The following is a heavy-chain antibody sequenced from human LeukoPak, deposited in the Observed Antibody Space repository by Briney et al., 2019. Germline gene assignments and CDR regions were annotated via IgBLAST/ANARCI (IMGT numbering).Heavy chain of an antibody. CDR3: ARETVAGTFDC. J-gene: IGHJ4*02. Sequence: PGGSLRLSCAASGFSVSDYYISWVRQAPGKGLEWISDVGGSDNFISYSDSVKGRSTISRDYANNSLYLQMNSLRVDDTAVYYCARETVAGTFDCWGQGTLVTVSS. CDR1: GFSVSDYY. CDR2: VGGSDNFI. V-gene: IGHV3-11*01. D-gene: IGHD6-19*01.